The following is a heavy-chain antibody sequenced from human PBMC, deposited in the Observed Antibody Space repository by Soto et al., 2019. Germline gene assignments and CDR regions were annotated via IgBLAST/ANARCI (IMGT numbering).Heavy chain of an antibody. CDR1: GGTFSSYA. D-gene: IGHD6-25*01. V-gene: IGHV1-69*12. CDR3: AQTVGLAAHGPGRFDL. Sequence: QVQLVQSGAEVKKPGSSVKVSCKASGGTFSSYAISWVRQAPGQGLEWMGGIIPLFGRANYAQKFQGRVTITAAEATSTAYMELSSLRSDDTGVYYCAQTVGLAAHGPGRFDLWGRGTLVTVSS. CDR2: IIPLFGRA. J-gene: IGHJ2*01.